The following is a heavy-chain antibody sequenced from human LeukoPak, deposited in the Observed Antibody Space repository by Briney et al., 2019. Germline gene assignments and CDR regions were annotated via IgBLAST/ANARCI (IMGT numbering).Heavy chain of an antibody. Sequence: SETLSLTCTVSGGSISSSSYYWGWIRQPPGKGLEWIGSIYYSGSTNYNPSLKSRVTISVDTSKNQFSLKLSSVTAADTAVYYCARGARVGLLLWFGELSPSFGDYWGQGTLVTVSS. CDR3: ARGARVGLLLWFGELSPSFGDY. J-gene: IGHJ4*02. CDR2: IYYSGST. D-gene: IGHD3-10*01. V-gene: IGHV4-39*07. CDR1: GGSISSSSYY.